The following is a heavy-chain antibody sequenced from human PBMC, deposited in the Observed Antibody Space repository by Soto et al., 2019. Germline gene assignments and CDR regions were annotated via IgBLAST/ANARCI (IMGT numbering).Heavy chain of an antibody. CDR3: ARDSRTPSGGMDV. CDR2: IYYSGST. Sequence: LSLTCTVSGGFINSGDYHWTWIRQSPGKGLEWIGAIYYSGSTYYNPSLKSRIAISVDTSRNQFSLKLNSVTAADTALYYCARDSRTPSGGMDVWGQGTTVTVSS. V-gene: IGHV4-30-4*01. CDR1: GGFINSGDYH. J-gene: IGHJ6*02.